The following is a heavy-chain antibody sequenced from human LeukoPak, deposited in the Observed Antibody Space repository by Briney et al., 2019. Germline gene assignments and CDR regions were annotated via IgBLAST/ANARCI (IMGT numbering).Heavy chain of an antibody. Sequence: PGRSLRLSCAASGFTFSNYGMHWVRQAPGKGLEWVAPIWYDGSNKYYADSVKGRFTISRDNSKNTLYLQMNSLRAEDTAVYYCARELGSSGYYPFDYWGQGTLVTVSS. V-gene: IGHV3-33*01. D-gene: IGHD3-22*01. CDR3: ARELGSSGYYPFDY. CDR2: IWYDGSNK. CDR1: GFTFSNYG. J-gene: IGHJ4*02.